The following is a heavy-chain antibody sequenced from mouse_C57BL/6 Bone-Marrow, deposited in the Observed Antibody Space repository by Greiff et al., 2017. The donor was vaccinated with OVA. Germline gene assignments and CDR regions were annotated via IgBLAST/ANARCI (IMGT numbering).Heavy chain of an antibody. CDR1: GFTFSDYG. CDR2: ISSGSSTI. V-gene: IGHV5-17*01. D-gene: IGHD1-1*01. J-gene: IGHJ4*01. Sequence: EVKLVESGGGLVKPGGSLKLSCAASGFTFSDYGMHWVRQAPEKGLEWVAYISSGSSTIYYADTVKGRFTISRDNAKNTLFLQMTSLRSEDTAMYYCAKGDYYGKGYYAMDYWGQGTSVTVSS. CDR3: AKGDYYGKGYYAMDY.